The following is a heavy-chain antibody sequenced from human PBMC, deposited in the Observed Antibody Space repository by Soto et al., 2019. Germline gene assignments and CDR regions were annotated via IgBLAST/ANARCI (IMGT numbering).Heavy chain of an antibody. CDR1: GYTFTSYG. CDR3: ATDSTSGWYGTNDAFDI. D-gene: IGHD6-19*01. J-gene: IGHJ3*02. CDR2: ISAYNGNT. Sequence: QVQLVQSGAEVKKPGASVKVSCKASGYTFTSYGISWVRQAPGQGLEWMGWISAYNGNTNYAQKLQGRVTMTTDTSTSTAYMELRSLRSDDTAVYYCATDSTSGWYGTNDAFDIWGQGTMVTVSS. V-gene: IGHV1-18*01.